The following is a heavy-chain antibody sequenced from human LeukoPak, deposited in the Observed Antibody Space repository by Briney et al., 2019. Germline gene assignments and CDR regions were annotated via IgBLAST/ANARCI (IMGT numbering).Heavy chain of an antibody. CDR3: ARTLRYFDWLLEYNWFDP. Sequence: GASVKVSRKASGYTFTSYDINWVRQATGQGLEWMGWMNPNSGNTGYAQKFQGRVTMTRNTSISTAYMELSSLRSEDTAVYYCARTLRYFDWLLEYNWFDPWGQGTLVTVSS. J-gene: IGHJ5*02. V-gene: IGHV1-8*01. CDR2: MNPNSGNT. D-gene: IGHD3-9*01. CDR1: GYTFTSYD.